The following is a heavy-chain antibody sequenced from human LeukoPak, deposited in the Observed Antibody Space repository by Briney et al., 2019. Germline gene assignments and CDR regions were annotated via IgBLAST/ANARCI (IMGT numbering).Heavy chain of an antibody. V-gene: IGHV3-64*01. J-gene: IGHJ3*02. CDR2: ISANGGST. Sequence: GGSLRLSCAASGFTFSTYSMHWVRQAPGKGLKYVSAISANGGSTYYANSVKGRFTISRDNSKNTLYLQMGSLRAEDMAVYYCERESNGDYGNTFDIWGQGTAVTVSS. CDR1: GFTFSTYS. D-gene: IGHD4-17*01. CDR3: ERESNGDYGNTFDI.